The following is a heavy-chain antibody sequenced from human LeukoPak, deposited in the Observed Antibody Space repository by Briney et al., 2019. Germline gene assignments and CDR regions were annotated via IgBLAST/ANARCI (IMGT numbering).Heavy chain of an antibody. CDR1: GGSISSLY. Sequence: SETLSLTCTVSGGSISSLYWSWIRQSPGKGLEWIGYIHDSGITNYNPSLKSRVTISVDTSKNQFSLKLSSVTAADTAVYYCAKRTGVTELHFDHWGQGTLVTVSS. CDR3: AKRTGVTELHFDH. V-gene: IGHV4-59*08. D-gene: IGHD1-7*01. CDR2: IHDSGIT. J-gene: IGHJ4*02.